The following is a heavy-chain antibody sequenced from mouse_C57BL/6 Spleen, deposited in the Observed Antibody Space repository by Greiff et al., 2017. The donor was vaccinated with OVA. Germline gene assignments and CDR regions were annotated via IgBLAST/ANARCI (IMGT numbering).Heavy chain of an antibody. J-gene: IGHJ2*01. CDR1: GYTFTSYW. CDR2: IYPGSGST. CDR3: ARVGIYSYALYYFAY. D-gene: IGHD1-1*01. V-gene: IGHV1-55*01. Sequence: QVQLKQPGAELVKPGASVKMSCKASGYTFTSYWITWVKQRPGQGLEWIGDIYPGSGSTNYNEKFKSKATLTVDTSSSTAYMQLSSLTSDYSAVYYCARVGIYSYALYYFAYWGQGTTLTVSS.